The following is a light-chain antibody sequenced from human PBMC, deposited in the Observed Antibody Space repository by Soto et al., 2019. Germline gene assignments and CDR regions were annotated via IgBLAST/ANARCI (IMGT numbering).Light chain of an antibody. J-gene: IGKJ1*01. CDR1: QSVSSN. Sequence: EIVMTQSPVTLSVSPGEGATLSCRASQSVSSNLAWYQEKPGQAPSLLIYGAFTRATGIPARFSGSGSGRQFTLTISSLQSEDSAVYYCQQYNNWPQTFGQGTKVDIK. V-gene: IGKV3-15*01. CDR3: QQYNNWPQT. CDR2: GAF.